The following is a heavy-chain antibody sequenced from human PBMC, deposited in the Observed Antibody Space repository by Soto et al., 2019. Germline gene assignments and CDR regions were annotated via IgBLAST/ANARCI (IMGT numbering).Heavy chain of an antibody. D-gene: IGHD3-16*01. J-gene: IGHJ5*02. CDR2: IYWDDDK. V-gene: IGHV2-5*02. CDR1: GFSLTTRGVG. Sequence: QITLKESGPPLVKPTQTLTLTCTFSGFSLTTRGVGVGWIRQPPGKALECLGLIYWDDDKRYTPSLQSSLSTTKDTSKNQVVLTMTNVDPVDTATYYCAHIPNYYQYDWFDPWGQGPLVSVSS. CDR3: AHIPNYYQYDWFDP.